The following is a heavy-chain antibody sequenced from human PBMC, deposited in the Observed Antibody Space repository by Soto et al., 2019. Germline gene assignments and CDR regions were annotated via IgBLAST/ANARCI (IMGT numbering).Heavy chain of an antibody. Sequence: SETLSLTCAVYGGSFSGYYWSWIRQPPGKGLEWIGEINHSGSTNYNPSLKSRVTISVDTSKNQFSLKLSSVTAADTAVYYCARVYCSSTSCYRGGNWFDPWGQGTLVTVSS. CDR2: INHSGST. CDR1: GGSFSGYY. CDR3: ARVYCSSTSCYRGGNWFDP. D-gene: IGHD2-2*02. J-gene: IGHJ5*02. V-gene: IGHV4-34*01.